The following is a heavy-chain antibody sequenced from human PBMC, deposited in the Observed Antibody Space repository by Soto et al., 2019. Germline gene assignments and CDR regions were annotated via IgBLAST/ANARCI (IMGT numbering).Heavy chain of an antibody. Sequence: SQTLSLTCAISGDSVSSNSAAWSWIRQSPSRGLEWLGRTYYRSKWYNDYAVSVKSRITINPDTSKNQFSLQLNSVTPEDTAVYYCARERPYSSGGMDVWGQGTTVTVSS. J-gene: IGHJ6*02. D-gene: IGHD6-19*01. V-gene: IGHV6-1*01. CDR2: TYYRSKWYN. CDR3: ARERPYSSGGMDV. CDR1: GDSVSSNSAA.